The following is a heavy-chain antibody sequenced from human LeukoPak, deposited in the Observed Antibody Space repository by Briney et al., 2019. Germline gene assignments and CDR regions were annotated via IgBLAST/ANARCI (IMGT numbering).Heavy chain of an antibody. Sequence: PGGSLRLSCAASGFTFSSYGMHWVRQAPGKGLEWVAVISYDGSNKYYADSVKGRFTISRDNSKNTLYLQMNSLRAEDTAVYYCARVGGTRYCSSTSCYPFDYWGQGTLVTVSS. CDR2: ISYDGSNK. D-gene: IGHD2-2*01. CDR3: ARVGGTRYCSSTSCYPFDY. V-gene: IGHV3-30*03. J-gene: IGHJ4*02. CDR1: GFTFSSYG.